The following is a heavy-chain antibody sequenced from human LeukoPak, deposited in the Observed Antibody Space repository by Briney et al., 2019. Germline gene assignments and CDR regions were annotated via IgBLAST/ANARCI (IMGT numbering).Heavy chain of an antibody. CDR1: GGSISTYY. CDR2: IRYHGRR. D-gene: IGHD3-10*01. J-gene: IGHJ2*01. V-gene: IGHV4-59*01. Sequence: SETLSLTCTVFGGSISTYYWSWIRQPPGKGLELIGYIRYHGRRNYNPSPKSRLTISVDTSKNQFSLKLSSVTAADTAVYFCARYGLHYYFDLWGRGTLVTVSS. CDR3: ARYGLHYYFDL.